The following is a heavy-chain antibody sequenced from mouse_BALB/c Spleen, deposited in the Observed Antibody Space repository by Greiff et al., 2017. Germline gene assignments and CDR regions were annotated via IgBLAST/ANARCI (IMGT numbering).Heavy chain of an antibody. V-gene: IGHV3-2*02. J-gene: IGHJ3*01. CDR2: ISYSGST. CDR1: GYSITSDYA. D-gene: IGHD2-4*01. CDR3: ARGIIPAY. Sequence: EVQLVESGPGLVKPSQSLSLTCTVTGYSITSDYAWNWIRQFPGNKLEWMGYISYSGSTSYNPSLKSRISITRDTSKNQFFLQLNSVTTEDTATYYCARGIIPAYWGQGTLVTVSA.